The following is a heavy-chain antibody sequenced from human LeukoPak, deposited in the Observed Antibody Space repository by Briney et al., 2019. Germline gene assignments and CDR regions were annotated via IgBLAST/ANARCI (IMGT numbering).Heavy chain of an antibody. J-gene: IGHJ3*02. CDR3: ARDLSLMGAFDI. Sequence: ASVKVSCKASGYTFTSYGISWVRQAPGQGLEWMGWISAYNGNTNYAQKLQGRVTTTTDTSTSTAYMELRSLRSDDTAVYYCARDLSLMGAFDIWGQGTMVTVSS. CDR2: ISAYNGNT. V-gene: IGHV1-18*01. CDR1: GYTFTSYG. D-gene: IGHD2-8*01.